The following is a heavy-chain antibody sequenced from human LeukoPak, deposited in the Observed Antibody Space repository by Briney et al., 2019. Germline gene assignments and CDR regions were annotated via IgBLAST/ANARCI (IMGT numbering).Heavy chain of an antibody. D-gene: IGHD3-10*01. Sequence: GGSLRLSCAASGFTFSSYGMHWVRQAPGKGLDWVAVISYDGSNKYYADSVTGELTIYRYNFKHTLYLQMNSVRAEDTAVYYCAKDVHYGSGSYLDPWGKGTLVTVSS. CDR1: GFTFSSYG. CDR3: AKDVHYGSGSYLDP. CDR2: ISYDGSNK. J-gene: IGHJ5*02. V-gene: IGHV3-30*18.